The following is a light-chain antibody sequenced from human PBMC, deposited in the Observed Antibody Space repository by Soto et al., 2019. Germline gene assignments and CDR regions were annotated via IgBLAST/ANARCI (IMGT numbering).Light chain of an antibody. CDR3: QQYNSWLKWT. CDR1: QSISSN. CDR2: DAS. Sequence: EIVMTQSPATLSVSPGERATLSCRASQSISSNLAWYQQKPGQGPRLLIYDASTRATGIPARFSGSGSGTDFTLTIRSLQSEDFAVNYCQQYNSWLKWTFGQGTKVEIK. V-gene: IGKV3-15*01. J-gene: IGKJ1*01.